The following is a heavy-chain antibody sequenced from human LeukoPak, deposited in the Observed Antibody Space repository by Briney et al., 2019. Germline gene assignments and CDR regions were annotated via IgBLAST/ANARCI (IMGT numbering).Heavy chain of an antibody. D-gene: IGHD3-10*01. CDR2: ISGSGGST. Sequence: GGSLRLSCAASGFTFSSYAMSWVRQAPGKGLEWVSAISGSGGSTYYADSVKGRFTISRDNSKNTLYLQMNSLRAEDTAVYYCANEFSGSYTRGDAFDIWGQGTMVTVSS. CDR1: GFTFSSYA. J-gene: IGHJ3*02. CDR3: ANEFSGSYTRGDAFDI. V-gene: IGHV3-23*01.